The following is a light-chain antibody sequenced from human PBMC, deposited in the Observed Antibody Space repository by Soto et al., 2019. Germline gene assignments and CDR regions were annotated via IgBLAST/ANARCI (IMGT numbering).Light chain of an antibody. CDR3: QQYNNWPQP. J-gene: IGKJ1*01. CDR2: GAS. CDR1: QSVSSN. Sequence: EVGMSLSPATLSVSRGERATLSCRASQSVSSNLAWYQQKPGQAPRLLIYGASTRATGIPARFSGSGSGTEFTLTISSLQSEDFAVYYCQQYNNWPQPFGQGTKVDI. V-gene: IGKV3-15*01.